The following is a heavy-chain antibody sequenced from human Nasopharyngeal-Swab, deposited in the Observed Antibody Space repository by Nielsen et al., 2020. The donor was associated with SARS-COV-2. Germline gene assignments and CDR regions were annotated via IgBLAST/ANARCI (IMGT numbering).Heavy chain of an antibody. CDR3: ARYVSPYYYGSGSYYTGMDV. V-gene: IGHV5-51*01. CDR1: GYSFTNYW. D-gene: IGHD3-10*01. CDR2: TSPGASDT. Sequence: KVSCKGSGYSFTNYWIGWVSQMPGKGLEWIGITSPGASDTRYGPSFQGHVTISADKSISTAYLQWSSLKASDTAMYYCARYVSPYYYGSGSYYTGMDVWGQGTTVTVSS. J-gene: IGHJ6*02.